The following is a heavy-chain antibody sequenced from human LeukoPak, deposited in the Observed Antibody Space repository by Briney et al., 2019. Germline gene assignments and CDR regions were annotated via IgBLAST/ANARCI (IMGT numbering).Heavy chain of an antibody. CDR1: GYTFTSYG. J-gene: IGHJ4*02. D-gene: IGHD3-10*01. Sequence: ASVKVSCKASGYTFTSYGISWGRQAPGQGLEWMGWISAYNGNTNYAQKLQGRVTITTDTSTSTAYMELRSLRSDDTAVYYCARDQLWFGELLYQFDYWGQGTLVTVSS. CDR3: ARDQLWFGELLYQFDY. V-gene: IGHV1-18*04. CDR2: ISAYNGNT.